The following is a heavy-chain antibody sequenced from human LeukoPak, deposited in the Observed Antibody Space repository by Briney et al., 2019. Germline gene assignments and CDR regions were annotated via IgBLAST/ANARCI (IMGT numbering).Heavy chain of an antibody. J-gene: IGHJ4*02. D-gene: IGHD1-26*01. CDR1: GFSFSSYA. Sequence: GGSLRLSCAASGFSFSSYAMSWVRQAPRKGLEWVSAISASGATTYYADSVKGRFTISRDNSKNTLYLRMNSLRADDTAVYYCAKFSKYSRNWPPGVAYWGQGTLVTVSS. V-gene: IGHV3-23*01. CDR2: ISASGATT. CDR3: AKFSKYSRNWPPGVAY.